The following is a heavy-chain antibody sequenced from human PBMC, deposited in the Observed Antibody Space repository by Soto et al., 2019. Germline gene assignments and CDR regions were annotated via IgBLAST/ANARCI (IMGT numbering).Heavy chain of an antibody. D-gene: IGHD6-19*01. CDR2: ISYDGSLT. J-gene: IGHJ4*02. CDR1: AFTFSSYG. V-gene: IGHV3-30*18. Sequence: QVQLVESGGGVVQPGGSLRLSCAASAFTFSSYGIQWVRQAPGKGLEWVAVISYDGSLTYYADSVKGRFTISRDNSKNRLYLQINSLRVEDTAVYFCAKEYTLYNSDWVFDFWGQGALVTVSP. CDR3: AKEYTLYNSDWVFDF.